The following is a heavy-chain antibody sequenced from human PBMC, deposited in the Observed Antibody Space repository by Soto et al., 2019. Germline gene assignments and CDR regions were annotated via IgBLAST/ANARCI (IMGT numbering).Heavy chain of an antibody. D-gene: IGHD2-15*01. CDR2: IYYSGST. V-gene: IGHV4-59*01. J-gene: IGHJ4*02. Sequence: SETLSLTCSVSGGSISSYYWSWIRQPPGKGLESIGYIYYSGSTNYNPSLKSRVTISIDTSKKQFSLKLSSVTAADTAVYYCARGASVVAPPNYFDYWGQGTLVTVSS. CDR1: GGSISSYY. CDR3: ARGASVVAPPNYFDY.